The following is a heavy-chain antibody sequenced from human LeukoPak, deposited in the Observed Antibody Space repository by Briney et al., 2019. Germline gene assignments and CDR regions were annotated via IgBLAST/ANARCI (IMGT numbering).Heavy chain of an antibody. V-gene: IGHV3-48*01. CDR2: ISSSSSTI. CDR3: AKDYYDSSGYYYVSQNPFDP. Sequence: GGSLRLSSAASGFTFSSYSMNWVRQAPGKGLEWVSYISSSSSTIYYADSVKGRFTISRDNAKNSLYLQMNSLRAEDTAVYYCAKDYYDSSGYYYVSQNPFDPWGQGTLVTVSS. D-gene: IGHD3-22*01. J-gene: IGHJ5*02. CDR1: GFTFSSYS.